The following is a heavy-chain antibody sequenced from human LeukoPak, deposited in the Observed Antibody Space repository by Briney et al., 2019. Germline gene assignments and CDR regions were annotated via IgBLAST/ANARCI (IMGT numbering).Heavy chain of an antibody. V-gene: IGHV4-34*01. Sequence: PSETLSLTCAVYGGSFSGYYWSWIRQPPGKGLEWIGSIYHSGSTYYNPSLKSRVTISVDTSKNQFSLKLSSVTAADTAVYYCARAPRDYGGNSGLWGQGTLVTVSS. CDR2: IYHSGST. D-gene: IGHD4-23*01. CDR3: ARAPRDYGGNSGL. CDR1: GGSFSGYY. J-gene: IGHJ4*02.